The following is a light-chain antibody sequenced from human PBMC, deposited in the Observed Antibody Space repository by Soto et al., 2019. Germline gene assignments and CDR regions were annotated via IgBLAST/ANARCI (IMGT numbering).Light chain of an antibody. CDR2: GAS. J-gene: IGKJ1*01. CDR1: QSVDSTS. V-gene: IGKV3-20*01. CDR3: QQYCNSPLT. Sequence: EIVLTQSPGTLSLSPGERATLSCRASQSVDSTSLAWYQHKPGQAPRLLIYGASSRASGIPDRFCGSGSETDFTLTINRLEPEDFAVYFCQQYCNSPLTFGLGTKVEIK.